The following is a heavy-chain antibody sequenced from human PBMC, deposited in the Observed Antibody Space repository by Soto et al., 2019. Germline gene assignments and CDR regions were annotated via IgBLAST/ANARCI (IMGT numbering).Heavy chain of an antibody. CDR2: ISYDGSNK. D-gene: IGHD3-22*01. CDR1: GFTFTDYG. J-gene: IGHJ4*02. Sequence: QVQLVESGGGVVQPGRSLRLSCADSGFTFTDYGMHWVRQAPGKGLEWVAVISYDGSNKNYADSVKGRFTISRDNSKNKLYLQKNRLGAEDTAVYYCAKYTYYHDSSGYYVFDYWGKGTLVSVS. CDR3: AKYTYYHDSSGYYVFDY. V-gene: IGHV3-30*18.